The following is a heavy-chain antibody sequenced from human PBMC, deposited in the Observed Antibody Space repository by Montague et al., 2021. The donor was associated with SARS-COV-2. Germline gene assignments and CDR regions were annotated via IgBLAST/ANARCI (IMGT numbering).Heavy chain of an antibody. CDR2: IYYSGST. D-gene: IGHD3-9*01. J-gene: IGHJ6*02. CDR1: GGSISSSSYY. V-gene: IGHV4-39*01. CDR3: ARQPVLRHFDWLSAAYGMDV. Sequence: SETLSLTCTVSGGSISSSSYYWGWIRQPPGKGLEWIGSIYYSGSTYYNPSLKSRVTISVDTSKNQFSLKLSSVTAADTAVYYCARQPVLRHFDWLSAAYGMDVWGQGTTVTVSS.